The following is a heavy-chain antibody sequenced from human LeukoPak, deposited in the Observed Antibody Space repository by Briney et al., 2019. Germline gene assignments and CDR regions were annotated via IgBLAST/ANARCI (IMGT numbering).Heavy chain of an antibody. Sequence: LSLTCTLSGGSISTYYWSWVRHAPGKGLEWVSGISWNSGRIGYADSVKGRFTISRDNAKNSLYLQMNSLRVEDTALYYCAKDFYRLGEFDAFDNWGQGTMVTVSS. CDR1: GGSISTYY. CDR2: ISWNSGRI. CDR3: AKDFYRLGEFDAFDN. D-gene: IGHD3-16*01. J-gene: IGHJ3*02. V-gene: IGHV3-9*01.